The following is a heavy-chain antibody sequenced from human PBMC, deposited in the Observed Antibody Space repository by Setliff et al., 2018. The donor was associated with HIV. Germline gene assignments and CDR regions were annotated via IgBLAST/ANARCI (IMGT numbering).Heavy chain of an antibody. J-gene: IGHJ4*02. CDR3: ARSPGMFDY. V-gene: IGHV3-53*01. Sequence: GGSLRLSCAVSEVIVSNNYMSWVRQASGKGLEWVSVIYSGGSTDHADSVKGRFTISRDNSKNTVYLQMTSRRAEDTAVYYCARSPGMFDYWGQGTPVTVSS. D-gene: IGHD1-1*01. CDR2: IYSGGST. CDR1: EVIVSNNY.